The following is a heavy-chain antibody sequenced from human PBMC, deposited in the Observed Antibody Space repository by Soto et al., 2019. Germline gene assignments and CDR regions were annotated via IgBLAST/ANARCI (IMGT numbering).Heavy chain of an antibody. Sequence: QVHLVQSGAEVKKAGASVKVSCKASGYTFTGYYIHWVRQAPGQGSEWVGWINPSTGGTSYAQKFQGRVTVTRDTSISTAYMELTRLRSNDTAVYYCARDLGGLGDPFDNWGQGTRVTVFS. CDR3: ARDLGGLGDPFDN. V-gene: IGHV1-2*02. CDR2: INPSTGGT. CDR1: GYTFTGYY. D-gene: IGHD3-16*01. J-gene: IGHJ4*02.